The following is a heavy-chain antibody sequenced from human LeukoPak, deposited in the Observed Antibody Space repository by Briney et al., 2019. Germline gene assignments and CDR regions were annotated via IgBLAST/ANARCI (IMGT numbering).Heavy chain of an antibody. CDR2: ISGSGGST. Sequence: PGGSLRLSCVASGFTFSSYAMSWVRQAQGKGLEWVSAISGSGGSTYYADSVKGRFTISRDNSKNTLYLQMNSLRAEDTAVYYCAKTNRLGILPYDYWGQGTLVTVSS. V-gene: IGHV3-23*01. CDR3: AKTNRLGILPYDY. CDR1: GFTFSSYA. J-gene: IGHJ4*02. D-gene: IGHD7-27*01.